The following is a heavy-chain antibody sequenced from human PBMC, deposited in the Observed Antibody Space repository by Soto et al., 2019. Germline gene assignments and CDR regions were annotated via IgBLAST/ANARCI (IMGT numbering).Heavy chain of an antibody. CDR2: ISGGGDTT. J-gene: IGHJ4*02. D-gene: IGHD3-10*01. CDR1: GFTFNNYA. V-gene: IGHV3-23*01. CDR3: AKGRGGSGSLTPRVDF. Sequence: EVQLLESGGGLVQPGGSLRLSCAASGFTFNNYAMTWVRQAPGKGLEWVSDISGGGDTTSYADSVKGRFTVSRDGSTNRLYLEMSSLRAEDTALYYCAKGRGGSGSLTPRVDFWGQGTLVTASS.